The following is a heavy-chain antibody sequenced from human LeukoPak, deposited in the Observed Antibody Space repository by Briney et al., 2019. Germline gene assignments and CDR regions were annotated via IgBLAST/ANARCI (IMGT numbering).Heavy chain of an antibody. CDR3: AKDSGIAVAGPGFDY. V-gene: IGHV3-30*18. Sequence: TGGSLRLSCAASGFTFSSYGMHWVRQAPGKGLEWVAVISYDGSNKYYADSVKGRFTISRDNSKNTLYPQMNSLRAEDTAVYYCAKDSGIAVAGPGFDYWGQGTLVTVSS. CDR2: ISYDGSNK. J-gene: IGHJ4*02. D-gene: IGHD6-19*01. CDR1: GFTFSSYG.